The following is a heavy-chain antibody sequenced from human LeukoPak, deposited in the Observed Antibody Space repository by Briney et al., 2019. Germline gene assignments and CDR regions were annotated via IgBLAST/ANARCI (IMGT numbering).Heavy chain of an antibody. CDR2: IYTSGST. D-gene: IGHD3-10*01. V-gene: IGHV4-4*09. CDR1: GGSISSYY. J-gene: IGHJ6*03. CDR3: ARQELKNYYMDV. Sequence: SETLSLTCTVSGGSISSYYWSWIRQPLGKGLEWIGYIYTSGSTNYNPSLKSRVTISVDTSKNQFSLKLSSVTAADTAVYYCARQELKNYYMDVWGKGTTVTVSS.